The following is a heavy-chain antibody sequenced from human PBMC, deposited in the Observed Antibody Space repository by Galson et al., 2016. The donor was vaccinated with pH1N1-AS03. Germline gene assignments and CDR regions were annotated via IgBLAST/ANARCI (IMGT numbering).Heavy chain of an antibody. V-gene: IGHV5-51*03. CDR3: ARPSPLGIPGRKGLYAFDF. CDR2: MYPEDSDI. Sequence: QSGAEVKKPGESLRISCKVYGYNFMSYWIGWVRQMPGIGLEWLGIMYPEDSDIRYSPSLRGQVTISADKSISTAYLQWTSLEASDSAIYFCARPSPLGIPGRKGLYAFDFWGQGTKVTVSS. D-gene: IGHD7-27*01. CDR1: GYNFMSYW. J-gene: IGHJ3*01.